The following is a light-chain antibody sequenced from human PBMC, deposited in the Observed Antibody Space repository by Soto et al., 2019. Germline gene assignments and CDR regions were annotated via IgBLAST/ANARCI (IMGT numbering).Light chain of an antibody. CDR1: QSVSSSY. CDR2: GAS. J-gene: IGKJ3*01. CDR3: QQYGSSPPALT. V-gene: IGKV3-20*01. Sequence: EIALTQSPGTLSLSPGERATLSCRASQSVSSSYLAWYQQKPGQAPRLLIYGASSRATSIPDRFSGSGSGTDVALTISRLETEDFAVYYCQQYGSSPPALTFGPVTKVDI.